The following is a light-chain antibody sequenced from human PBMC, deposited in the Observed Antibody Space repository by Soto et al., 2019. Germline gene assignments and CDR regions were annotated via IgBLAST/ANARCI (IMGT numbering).Light chain of an antibody. V-gene: IGLV1-40*01. CDR2: GTS. Sequence: QSVLTQPPSVSGAPGQRVTISCTGSSSNIGAGYDVHWYQQLPGTAPKLLIYGTSNRPSGVPDRFSGSKSGTSASLAITGLQAEEEADYYCQSYDSSLSGYVFGTGTKVTVL. CDR3: QSYDSSLSGYV. J-gene: IGLJ1*01. CDR1: SSNIGAGYD.